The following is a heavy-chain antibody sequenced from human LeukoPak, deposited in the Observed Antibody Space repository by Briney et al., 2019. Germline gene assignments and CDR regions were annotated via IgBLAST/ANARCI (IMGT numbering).Heavy chain of an antibody. CDR2: IIPIFGTA. CDR1: GGTFSSYA. Sequence: SVKVSCKASGGTFSSYAISWVRQAPGQGLEWMGGIIPIFGTANYAQKFQGRVTITTDEPTSTAYMELSSLRSEDTAVYYCASRGTTVVTPEAYYFDYWGQGTLVTVSS. V-gene: IGHV1-69*05. CDR3: ASRGTTVVTPEAYYFDY. D-gene: IGHD4-23*01. J-gene: IGHJ4*02.